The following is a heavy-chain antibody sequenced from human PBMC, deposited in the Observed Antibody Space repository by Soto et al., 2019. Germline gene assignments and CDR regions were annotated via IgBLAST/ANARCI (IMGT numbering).Heavy chain of an antibody. Sequence: QVQLVQSGAEVKKPGSSVKVSCKASGGTFSSYAISWVRQAPVQGLEWMGGIIPIFGTANYAQKFQGRVTITADESTCTAYMELSSLRSEDTAVYYCARAYCDTAMAYYFDYWGQGTLVTVAS. CDR3: ARAYCDTAMAYYFDY. CDR1: GGTFSSYA. J-gene: IGHJ4*02. CDR2: IIPIFGTA. V-gene: IGHV1-69*01. D-gene: IGHD5-18*01.